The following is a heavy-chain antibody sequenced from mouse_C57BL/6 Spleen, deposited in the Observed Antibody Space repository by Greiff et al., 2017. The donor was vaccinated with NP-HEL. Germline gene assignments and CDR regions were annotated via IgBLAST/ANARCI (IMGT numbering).Heavy chain of an antibody. Sequence: EVQRVESEGGLVQPGSSMKLSCTASGFTFSDYYMAWVRQVPEKGLEWVANINYDGSSTYYLDSLKSRFIISRDNAKNIIYLQMCSLKSEDTATYYCARGDSHYYGSKGVAMDYWGQGTSVTVSS. V-gene: IGHV5-16*01. CDR3: ARGDSHYYGSKGVAMDY. CDR1: GFTFSDYY. J-gene: IGHJ4*01. CDR2: INYDGSST. D-gene: IGHD1-1*01.